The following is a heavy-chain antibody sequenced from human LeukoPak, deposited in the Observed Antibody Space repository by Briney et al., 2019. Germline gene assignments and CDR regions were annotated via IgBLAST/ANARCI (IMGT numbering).Heavy chain of an antibody. CDR2: IYYCGST. Sequence: SETLSLTCTVSGGSISSGGYYWSWIRQHPGKGLEGIGYIYYCGSTYYNPSLKSRVTISVDTSKNQFSLKLSSVTAADTAVYYCARAGLGYCSSTSCLTYYFDYWGQGTLVTVSS. V-gene: IGHV4-31*03. J-gene: IGHJ4*02. CDR3: ARAGLGYCSSTSCLTYYFDY. CDR1: GGSISSGGYY. D-gene: IGHD2-2*01.